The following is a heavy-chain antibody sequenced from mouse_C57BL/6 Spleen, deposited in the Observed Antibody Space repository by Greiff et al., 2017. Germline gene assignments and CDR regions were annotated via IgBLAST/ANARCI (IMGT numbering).Heavy chain of an antibody. CDR2: INPSNGGT. V-gene: IGHV1-53*01. J-gene: IGHJ4*01. CDR3: ARGEGGYYGNYEDMDY. D-gene: IGHD2-1*01. Sequence: QVQLKQPGTELVKPGASVKLSCKASGYTFTSYWMHWVKQRPGQGLEWIGNINPSNGGTNYNEKFKSKATLTVDKSSSTAYMQLSSLTSEDSAVYYCARGEGGYYGNYEDMDYWGQGTSVTVSS. CDR1: GYTFTSYW.